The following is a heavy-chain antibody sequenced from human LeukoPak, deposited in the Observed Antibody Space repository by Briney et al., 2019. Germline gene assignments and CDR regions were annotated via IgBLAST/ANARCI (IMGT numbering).Heavy chain of an antibody. V-gene: IGHV1-2*02. CDR1: GYTFTAYY. Sequence: ASVKVSCKASGYTFTAYYMHWVRQAPGQGLEWMGWINPNSGGTNYAQKFQVRVTMTRDTSITTAYMELSRLRSDDTAVYYCAREDSSGYYSFDYWGQGTLVTVSS. D-gene: IGHD3-22*01. CDR3: AREDSSGYYSFDY. J-gene: IGHJ4*02. CDR2: INPNSGGT.